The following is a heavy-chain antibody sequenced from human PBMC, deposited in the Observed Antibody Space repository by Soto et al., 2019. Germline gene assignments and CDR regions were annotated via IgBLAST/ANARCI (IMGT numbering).Heavy chain of an antibody. CDR1: GGSISSGDSY. V-gene: IGHV4-30-4*01. D-gene: IGHD5-12*01. CDR2: IYYSGST. Sequence: SETLCLTCTVSGGSISSGDSYWSWIGQPPGKGLEWIGYIYYSGSTYYNPSLKSRVTISVDTSKNQFSLKLSSVTAADTAVYYCARDRGGDERIDYWGQGTLVTVSS. J-gene: IGHJ4*02. CDR3: ARDRGGDERIDY.